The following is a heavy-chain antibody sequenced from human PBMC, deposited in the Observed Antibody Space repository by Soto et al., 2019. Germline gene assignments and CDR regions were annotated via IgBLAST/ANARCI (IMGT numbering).Heavy chain of an antibody. V-gene: IGHV2-5*02. CDR3: AYRPSLDWGHFDS. CDR2: IYWDDDK. J-gene: IGHJ4*02. CDR1: GFSLSTTGVG. Sequence: QITLKESGPTLVKPTQTLTLTCTFSGFSLSTTGVGVGWIRQPPGTALECLALIYWDDDKRYSPSLTNRLTITKDTSKNQVVLTMTNMHPVDTGTYFCAYRPSLDWGHFDSWGQGTLVTVSS. D-gene: IGHD7-27*01.